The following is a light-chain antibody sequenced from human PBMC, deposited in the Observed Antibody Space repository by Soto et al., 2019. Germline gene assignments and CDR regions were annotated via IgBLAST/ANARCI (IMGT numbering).Light chain of an antibody. J-gene: IGKJ1*01. Sequence: DIQMTQSPSSLSASVGDTITITCRASQSVRSYLNWYQQKPGKAPDLLTYTTTSLQSEVPSRFSGSGSETHFTLTISSLQPEDFATYYCQQSFSTLGWTFGQGTKVDIK. V-gene: IGKV1-39*01. CDR3: QQSFSTLGWT. CDR2: TTT. CDR1: QSVRSY.